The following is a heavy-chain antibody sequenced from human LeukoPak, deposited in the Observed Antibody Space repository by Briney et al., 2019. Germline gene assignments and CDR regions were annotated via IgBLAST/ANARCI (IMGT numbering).Heavy chain of an antibody. Sequence: GGSLRLSCAASGFTFSSYAMHWVRQAPGKGLEWVAVISYDGSNKYYADSVKGRFTISRDNSKNTLYLQMNSLRAEDMAVYYCAREGRDGYNGYGAFDIWGQGTMVTVSS. CDR1: GFTFSSYA. CDR3: AREGRDGYNGYGAFDI. J-gene: IGHJ3*02. CDR2: ISYDGSNK. D-gene: IGHD5-24*01. V-gene: IGHV3-30*04.